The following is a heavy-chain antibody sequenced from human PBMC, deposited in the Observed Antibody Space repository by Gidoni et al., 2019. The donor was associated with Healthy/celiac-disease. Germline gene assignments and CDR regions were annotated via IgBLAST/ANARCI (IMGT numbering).Heavy chain of an antibody. D-gene: IGHD2-21*02. CDR1: GYSFTSYW. J-gene: IGHJ4*02. V-gene: IGHV5-51*01. Sequence: VQLVQSGAEVKKPGESLKLPCTGSGYSFTSYWRGWVRQMPGKGLAWMGIIYPGDADTRYSPSFQGQVTIAADKSISTAYLQWSSLKASDTAMYYCARRGAGGNSEGDYWGQGTLVTVSS. CDR3: ARRGAGGNSEGDY. CDR2: IYPGDADT.